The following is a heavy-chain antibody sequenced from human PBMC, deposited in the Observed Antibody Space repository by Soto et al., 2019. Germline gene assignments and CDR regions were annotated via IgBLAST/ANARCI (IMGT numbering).Heavy chain of an antibody. J-gene: IGHJ4*02. CDR3: ARAMRLVLDY. CDR1: GGSISSSNW. CDR2: IYHSGST. D-gene: IGHD6-13*01. Sequence: SETLSFTCAVSGGSISSSNWWSWVRQPPGKGLEWIGGIYHSGSTNYNPSLKRRVTISVDKSENQFSLKLSSVTAADTAVYYGARAMRLVLDYWGQGTLVTVSS. V-gene: IGHV4-4*02.